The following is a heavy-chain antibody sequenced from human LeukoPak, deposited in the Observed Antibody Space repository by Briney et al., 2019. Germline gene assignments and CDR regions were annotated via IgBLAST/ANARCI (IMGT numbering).Heavy chain of an antibody. CDR1: GYTFTGYY. CDR3: AREKPRYSSSPRAYYMDV. D-gene: IGHD6-6*01. Sequence: GASVKVSCKASGYTFTGYYMHWVRQAPGQGLEWMGWISAYNGNTNYAQKLQGRVTMTTDTSTSTAYMELRSLRSDDTAVYYCAREKPRYSSSPRAYYMDVRGKGTTVTVSS. V-gene: IGHV1-18*04. J-gene: IGHJ6*03. CDR2: ISAYNGNT.